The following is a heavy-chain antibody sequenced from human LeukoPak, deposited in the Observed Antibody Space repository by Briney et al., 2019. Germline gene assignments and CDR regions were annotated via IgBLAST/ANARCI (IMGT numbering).Heavy chain of an antibody. CDR2: IYYSGST. Sequence: SETLSLTCTVSGGSISSRSYYWGWIRQPPGKGLEWIGSIYYSGSTYYNPSLKSRVTISVDTSKNQFSLKLSSVTAADTAVYYCARLIYDFWSGYYGGFDYRGQGTLVTVSS. J-gene: IGHJ4*02. CDR3: ARLIYDFWSGYYGGFDY. V-gene: IGHV4-39*01. D-gene: IGHD3-3*01. CDR1: GGSISSRSYY.